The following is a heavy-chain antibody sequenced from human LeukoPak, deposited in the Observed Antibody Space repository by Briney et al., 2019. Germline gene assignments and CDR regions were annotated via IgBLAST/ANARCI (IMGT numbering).Heavy chain of an antibody. CDR2: IKLDGSEK. Sequence: GGSLRLSCAASGFTFSSYWMRWVRQAPGKGLEWVANIKLDGSEKYYVDSVKGRFTISRNNAKKSLYLEMNSLRDEDTAVYYCARDFFAFGGVIALLDYWGQGTLVTVSS. CDR1: GFTFSSYW. D-gene: IGHD3-16*02. V-gene: IGHV3-7*01. CDR3: ARDFFAFGGVIALLDY. J-gene: IGHJ4*02.